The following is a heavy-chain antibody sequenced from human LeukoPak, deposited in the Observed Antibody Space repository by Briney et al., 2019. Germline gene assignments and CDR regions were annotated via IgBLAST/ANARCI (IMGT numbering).Heavy chain of an antibody. V-gene: IGHV3-30*02. Sequence: PGGSLRLSCAASGFSFSSYGMHWVRQAPGKGLEWVAFIRYDGSNKYYADSVKGRFTISRDNSKNTLYLQMNSLRAEDTAVYYCARGDGYNLAADYWGQGTLVTVSS. D-gene: IGHD5-24*01. J-gene: IGHJ4*02. CDR1: GFSFSSYG. CDR3: ARGDGYNLAADY. CDR2: IRYDGSNK.